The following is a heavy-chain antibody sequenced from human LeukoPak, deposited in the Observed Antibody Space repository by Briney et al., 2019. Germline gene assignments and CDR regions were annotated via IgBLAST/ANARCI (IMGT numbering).Heavy chain of an antibody. D-gene: IGHD6-19*01. V-gene: IGHV3-23*01. CDR2: LSGSGSRK. Sequence: PGRSLRLSCAASGFTFTNYAMSWVRQAPRQGLEWVSGLSGSGSRKYYADSVKGRFTVSRDNSKNTRYLHMISLRAEATPVYYCAKYGSGWALYYYDYMDVWGKGNTVTVSS. CDR1: GFTFTNYA. CDR3: AKYGSGWALYYYDYMDV. J-gene: IGHJ6*03.